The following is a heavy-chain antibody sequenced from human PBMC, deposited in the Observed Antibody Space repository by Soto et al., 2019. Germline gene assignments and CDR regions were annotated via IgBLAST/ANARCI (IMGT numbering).Heavy chain of an antibody. Sequence: SETLSLTCAVYGGSFSGYYWSWIRQPPGKGLEWIGGINYSGSTNYNPSLKSRVTISVDTSKNQFSLKLTSVTAADTAVYFCVSHRNYIVVSGSFFDYWSQGTLVTVSS. D-gene: IGHD6-19*01. V-gene: IGHV4-34*01. CDR3: VSHRNYIVVSGSFFDY. CDR2: INYSGST. CDR1: GGSFSGYY. J-gene: IGHJ4*02.